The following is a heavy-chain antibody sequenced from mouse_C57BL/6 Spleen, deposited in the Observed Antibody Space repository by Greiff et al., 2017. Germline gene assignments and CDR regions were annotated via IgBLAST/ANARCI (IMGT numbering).Heavy chain of an antibody. J-gene: IGHJ2*01. CDR1: GFTFSDYG. CDR3: ARTLLYYGSRPYYFDY. V-gene: IGHV5-17*01. CDR2: ISSGSSTI. Sequence: EVQLVESGGGLVKPGGSLKLSCAASGFTFSDYGMHWVRQAPEKGLEWVAYISSGSSTIYYADTVKGRFTISRDNTKNTLFLQMTSLRSEDTAMYYCARTLLYYGSRPYYFDYWGQVTTLTVSS. D-gene: IGHD1-1*01.